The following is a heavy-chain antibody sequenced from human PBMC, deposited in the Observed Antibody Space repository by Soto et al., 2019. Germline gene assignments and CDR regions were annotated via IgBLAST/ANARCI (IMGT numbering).Heavy chain of an antibody. CDR2: VYYSGST. CDR1: GDSINNNDYY. D-gene: IGHD3-22*01. Sequence: LSLTCTVSGDSINNNDYYWNWIRQTPGKGLEWIGYVYYSGSTYYIPSLKSRLSMSVDTSKNQFSLKLSSVTAADTAIYYCARMSYYYDKWYFDLWGRGTLVTVSS. V-gene: IGHV4-30-4*01. CDR3: ARMSYYYDKWYFDL. J-gene: IGHJ2*01.